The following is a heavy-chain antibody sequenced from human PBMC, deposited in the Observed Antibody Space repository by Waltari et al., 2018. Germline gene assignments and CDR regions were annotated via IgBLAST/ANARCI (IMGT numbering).Heavy chain of an antibody. CDR3: ADWNHVDY. V-gene: IGHV3-23*04. J-gene: IGHJ4*02. CDR1: GFSFSRYG. CDR2: ISAGGSST. D-gene: IGHD1-1*01. Sequence: EVQLVESGGGLVQPGGSLRLSCVASGFSFSRYGMSWVRQAPGKGLEWVATISAGGSSTNCADSVKCRFTISRDNTENTLFLQMSSLRAEDTAVYFCADWNHVDYWGQGTLVTVSS.